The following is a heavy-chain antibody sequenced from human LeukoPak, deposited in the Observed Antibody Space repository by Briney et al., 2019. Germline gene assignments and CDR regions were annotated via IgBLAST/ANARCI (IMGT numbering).Heavy chain of an antibody. CDR1: GFTFSSYG. Sequence: GGSLRLSCAASGFTFSSYGMHWVRQAPGKGLEWVAVIWYDGSNKYYADSVKGRFTIFRDNSKNTVYLQMNSLRVEDTAVYYCAKSLYGGCDYWGQGTVVTVSS. J-gene: IGHJ4*02. V-gene: IGHV3-33*06. D-gene: IGHD3-16*02. CDR3: AKSLYGGCDY. CDR2: IWYDGSNK.